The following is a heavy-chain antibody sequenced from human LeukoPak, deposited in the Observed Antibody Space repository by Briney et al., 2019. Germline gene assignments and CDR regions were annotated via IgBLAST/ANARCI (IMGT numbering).Heavy chain of an antibody. V-gene: IGHV1-2*02. J-gene: IGHJ5*02. CDR1: GYTFPGYS. CDR2: INPNSGGT. Sequence: ASVKVSCKGFGYTFPGYSIHWVRQAPGQGLEWMGWINPNSGGTKYAQKFQDRVTMTRDTSISTAYMELSRLTSDDTAVYYCARLHDIPSKFPWGQGTQVTVSS. D-gene: IGHD3-9*01. CDR3: ARLHDIPSKFP.